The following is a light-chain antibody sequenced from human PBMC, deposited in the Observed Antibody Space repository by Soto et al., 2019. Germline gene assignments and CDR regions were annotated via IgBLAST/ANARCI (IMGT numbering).Light chain of an antibody. Sequence: DIQMTQSPSSLSASVGDRVTITCQASQVISNYLHWYQQKLGKAPKLLIYDASNLETGVPSRISGSGSGTDFTFTISSLQPEDIATYYCQQYDNLPLTFGGGTKVEIK. V-gene: IGKV1-33*01. J-gene: IGKJ4*01. CDR1: QVISNY. CDR2: DAS. CDR3: QQYDNLPLT.